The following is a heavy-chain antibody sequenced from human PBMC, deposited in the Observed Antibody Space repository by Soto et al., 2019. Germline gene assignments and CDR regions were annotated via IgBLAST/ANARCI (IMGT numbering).Heavy chain of an antibody. CDR2: MNPSSGNT. D-gene: IGHD2-21*02. Sequence: ASVKVSCKASGYTFTSYDIDWVRQAPGQGLEWMGWMNPSSGNTGYAQKFQGRVTITRDTSASTAYMELSSLRSEDTAVYYCARSIVVVTALDYWGQGTLVTAPQ. CDR1: GYTFTSYD. V-gene: IGHV1-8*01. J-gene: IGHJ4*02. CDR3: ARSIVVVTALDY.